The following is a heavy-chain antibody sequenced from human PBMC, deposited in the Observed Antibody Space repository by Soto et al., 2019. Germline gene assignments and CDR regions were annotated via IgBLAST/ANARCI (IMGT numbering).Heavy chain of an antibody. D-gene: IGHD3-22*01. CDR3: ARDIAQSYGYYDSSGSY. V-gene: IGHV4-30-4*01. CDR1: GGSISSGDYY. CDR2: IYYSGST. Sequence: QVQLQESGPGLVKPSQTLSLTCTVSGGSISSGDYYWSWIRQPPGKGLEWIGYIYYSGSTYYNPSLKSRVTISVDTSKNQFSLKLSSVTAADTAVYYCARDIAQSYGYYDSSGSYWGQGTLVTVSS. J-gene: IGHJ4*02.